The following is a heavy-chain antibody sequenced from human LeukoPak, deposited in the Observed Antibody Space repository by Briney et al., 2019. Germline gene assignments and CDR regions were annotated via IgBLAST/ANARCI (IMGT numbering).Heavy chain of an antibody. Sequence: ASVKVSCKASGYTFTGYYMHWVRQAPGQGLEWMGWINPNSGGTNYAQKFQGRVTMTRDTSISTAYMELSRLRSDDTAVYYCARHVWGVINWFDSWGQGTLVTVSS. CDR1: GYTFTGYY. D-gene: IGHD3-16*01. J-gene: IGHJ5*01. CDR2: INPNSGGT. CDR3: ARHVWGVINWFDS. V-gene: IGHV1-2*02.